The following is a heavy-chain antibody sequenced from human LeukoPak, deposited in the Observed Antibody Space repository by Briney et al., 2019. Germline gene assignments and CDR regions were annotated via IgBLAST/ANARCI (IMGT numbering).Heavy chain of an antibody. V-gene: IGHV4-38-2*02. J-gene: IGHJ4*02. Sequence: SETLSLTCTVSGYSISSGYYWGWIRQPPGKGLEWIGSIYHSGSTYYNPSLKSRVTISVDTSKNQFSLKLSSVTAADTAVYYCARVVMGATDVDLSYYFDYWGQGTLVTVSS. CDR2: IYHSGST. D-gene: IGHD1-26*01. CDR1: GYSISSGYY. CDR3: ARVVMGATDVDLSYYFDY.